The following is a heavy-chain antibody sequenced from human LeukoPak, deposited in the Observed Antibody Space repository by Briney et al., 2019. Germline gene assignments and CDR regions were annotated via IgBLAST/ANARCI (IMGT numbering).Heavy chain of an antibody. J-gene: IGHJ4*02. CDR3: AKGLGTSGYHDY. V-gene: IGHV3-23*01. CDR1: GFPFSNYA. Sequence: GGSLRLSCAASGFPFSNYAMTWVRQAPGKGLERVSGISDSGDRTYYADSVKGRFTISRDNSKNMLYLQMNSLRVEDTALYYCAKGLGTSGYHDYWGQGSLVTVCS. D-gene: IGHD3-22*01. CDR2: ISDSGDRT.